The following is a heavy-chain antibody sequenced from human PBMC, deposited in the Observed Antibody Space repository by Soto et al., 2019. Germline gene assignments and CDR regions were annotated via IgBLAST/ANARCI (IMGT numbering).Heavy chain of an antibody. CDR3: ARRPSGNYLRPFDP. CDR1: GFSLSTNEVG. Sequence: VSGPTLVNPTQTLTLTCTFSGFSLSTNEVGVGWIRQPPGKALEWLALIYSDDDKYYSPSLKSRLTITKDTSKNQVVLTMTNMDPVDTATYYCARRPSGNYLRPFDPWGQGILVTVSS. D-gene: IGHD3-22*01. J-gene: IGHJ5*02. CDR2: IYSDDDK. V-gene: IGHV2-5*02.